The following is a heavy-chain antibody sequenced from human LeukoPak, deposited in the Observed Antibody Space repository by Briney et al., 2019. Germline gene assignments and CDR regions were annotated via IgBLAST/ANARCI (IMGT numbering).Heavy chain of an antibody. CDR2: INSDGSST. J-gene: IGHJ4*02. Sequence: PGGSLRLSCAASGFTFSSYWMHWVRQAPGKGLVWVSRINSDGSSTSYADSVKGRFTISRDNAKNTLYLQMNSLRAEDTAVYYCARASPRSWDFDYWGQGTLVNVSS. CDR1: GFTFSSYW. V-gene: IGHV3-74*01. CDR3: ARASPRSWDFDY. D-gene: IGHD6-13*01.